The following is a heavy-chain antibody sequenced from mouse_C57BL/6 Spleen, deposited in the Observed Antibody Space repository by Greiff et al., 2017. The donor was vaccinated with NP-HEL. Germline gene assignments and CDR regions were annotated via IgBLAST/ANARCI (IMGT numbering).Heavy chain of an antibody. D-gene: IGHD1-1*01. CDR2: IHPTSSST. V-gene: IGHV1-64*01. CDR1: GYTFTSYW. Sequence: QVQLQQSGAELVQPGASVKLSCKASGYTFTSYWMHWVKQRPGQGLEWIGMIHPTSSSTTYNEKFKSKATLTVDKSSSTAYMQLSSLTSEDSAVYYCSRDYGSSPFAYWGQGTLVTVSS. J-gene: IGHJ3*01. CDR3: SRDYGSSPFAY.